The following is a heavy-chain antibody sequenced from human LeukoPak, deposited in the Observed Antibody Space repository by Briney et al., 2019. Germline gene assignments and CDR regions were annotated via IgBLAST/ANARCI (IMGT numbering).Heavy chain of an antibody. D-gene: IGHD3-3*01. CDR1: GGSISGSSYY. Sequence: SETPSLTCTVSGGSISGSSYYWGWIRQPPGKGLEWIGSIYYSGSTYYNPSLKSRVTISVDTSKNQFSLKLSSVTAADTAVYYCARHLVYRTSYYYGMDVWGQGTTVTVSS. J-gene: IGHJ6*02. CDR2: IYYSGST. CDR3: ARHLVYRTSYYYGMDV. V-gene: IGHV4-39*01.